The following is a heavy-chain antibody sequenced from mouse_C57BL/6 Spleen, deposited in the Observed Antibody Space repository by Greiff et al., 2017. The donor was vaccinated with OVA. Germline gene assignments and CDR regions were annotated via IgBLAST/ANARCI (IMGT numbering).Heavy chain of an antibody. CDR3: ARPGTDYYAMDY. CDR2: INPNNGGT. V-gene: IGHV1-18*01. J-gene: IGHJ4*01. D-gene: IGHD4-1*01. CDR1: GYTFTDYN. Sequence: VQLKESGPELVKPGASVKIPCKASGYTFTDYNMDWVKQSHGKSLEWIGDINPNNGGTIYNQKFKGKATLTVDKSSSTAYMELRSLTSENTAVYYCARPGTDYYAMDYWGQGTSVTVSS.